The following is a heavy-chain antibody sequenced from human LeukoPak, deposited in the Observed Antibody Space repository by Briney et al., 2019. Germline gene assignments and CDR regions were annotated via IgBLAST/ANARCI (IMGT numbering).Heavy chain of an antibody. D-gene: IGHD1-7*01. CDR2: IRYDGSEK. V-gene: IGHV3-30*02. CDR1: GFTFSSYA. CDR3: AKDVELTPFDY. J-gene: IGHJ4*02. Sequence: GGSLRLSCAASGFTFSSYAMHWVRQAPGEGLEWVSFIRYDGSEKFYADSVKGRFTISRDNSKNTLYLQMSSLRAEDTAVYYCAKDVELTPFDYWGQGTLVTVSS.